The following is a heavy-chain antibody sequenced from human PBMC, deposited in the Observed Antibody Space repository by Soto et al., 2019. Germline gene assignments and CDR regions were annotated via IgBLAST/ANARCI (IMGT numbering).Heavy chain of an antibody. V-gene: IGHV4-4*07. CDR3: ARDRITGTPRGWFDP. Sequence: SETLSLTCTVSGGSISSYYWSWIRQPAGKGLEWIGRIYTSGSTNYSPSLKSRVTMSVDTSKNQFSLKLSSVTAADTAVYYCARDRITGTPRGWFDPWGQGTLVTVSS. CDR2: IYTSGST. D-gene: IGHD1-7*01. CDR1: GGSISSYY. J-gene: IGHJ5*02.